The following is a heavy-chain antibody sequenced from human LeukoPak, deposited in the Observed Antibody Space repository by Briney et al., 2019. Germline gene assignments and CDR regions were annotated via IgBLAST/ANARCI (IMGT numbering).Heavy chain of an antibody. D-gene: IGHD6-19*01. CDR3: ARAQVVAGTGGFDP. CDR2: INSDGSST. Sequence: GGSLRLSCEASGFTFSNYWVHWVRQAPGRGLVWVSRINSDGSSTSYADSVKGRFTISRDNAKNTLYLQVNSLRDEDTAVYYCARAQVVAGTGGFDPWGQGTLVTVSS. V-gene: IGHV3-74*01. J-gene: IGHJ5*02. CDR1: GFTFSNYW.